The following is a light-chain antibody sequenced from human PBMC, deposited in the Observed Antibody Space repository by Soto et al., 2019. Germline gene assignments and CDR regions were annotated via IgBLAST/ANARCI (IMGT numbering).Light chain of an antibody. CDR1: SSDVGGYDF. CDR2: EVT. Sequence: QSALTQPASVSGSVGQSITISCTGTSSDVGGYDFVSWYQHHPGKAPKLIIYEVTKRPSGVPDRFSGSKSGNTASLTVSGLQAEDEADYFCCSHAGDNTYVFGTGTKLTVL. J-gene: IGLJ1*01. V-gene: IGLV2-8*01. CDR3: CSHAGDNTYV.